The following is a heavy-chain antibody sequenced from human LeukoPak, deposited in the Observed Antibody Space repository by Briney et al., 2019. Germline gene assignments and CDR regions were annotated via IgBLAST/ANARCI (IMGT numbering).Heavy chain of an antibody. CDR3: TKDRRQWVVPYFDS. CDR2: ISSGGNT. D-gene: IGHD6-19*01. CDR1: RFTLITYA. J-gene: IGHJ4*02. V-gene: IGHV3-23*01. Sequence: GGSLRLSCADSRFTLITYAMSWVGHTPGKGLEGVSGISSGGNTQYTDSVTGRFTVSRDNSKNTLHLQMDSLRAEDTAIYYCTKDRRQWVVPYFDSWGQGTVVTVSS.